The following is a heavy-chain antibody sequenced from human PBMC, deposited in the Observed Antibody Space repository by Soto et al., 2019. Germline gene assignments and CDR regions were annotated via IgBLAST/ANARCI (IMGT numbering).Heavy chain of an antibody. CDR2: IYPGDSDT. J-gene: IGHJ6*02. CDR3: ARLVNFYFGMDV. CDR1: DTTHW. V-gene: IGHV5-51*01. Sequence: VQLVESGAEVKKPGESLKISCKASDTTHWIGWVRQKPGKGLEWMGIIYPGDSDTKYSPSFQGQVTISVDKSISTAYLHWSSLKASDTATYYCARLVNFYFGMDVWGLGTTVTVSS.